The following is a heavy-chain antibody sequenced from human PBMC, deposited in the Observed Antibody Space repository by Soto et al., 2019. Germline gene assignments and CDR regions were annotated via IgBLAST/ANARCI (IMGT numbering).Heavy chain of an antibody. J-gene: IGHJ4*02. CDR2: ISYDGSNK. CDR1: GFTFSSYA. D-gene: IGHD3-22*01. V-gene: IGHV3-30-3*01. Sequence: QVQLVESGGGVVQPGRSLRLSCAASGFTFSSYAMHWVRQAPGKGLEWVAVISYDGSNKYYADSVKGRFTISRDNSKNTLYLQMNGLRAEDTAVFHCARVMTYYYDSSGSSDEDYWGQGTLVTVSS. CDR3: ARVMTYYYDSSGSSDEDY.